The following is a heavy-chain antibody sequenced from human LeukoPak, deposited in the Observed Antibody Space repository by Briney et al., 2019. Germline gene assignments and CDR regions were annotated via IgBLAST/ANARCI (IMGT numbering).Heavy chain of an antibody. D-gene: IGHD6-19*01. CDR2: IDPNSGGT. Sequence: ASVKVSCKASGGTFSSYAISWVRQAPGQGLEWMGWIDPNSGGTNYAQKFQGWVTMTRDTSISTAYMELSRLRSDDTAVYYCARDIAVAGTTGPYYYGMDVWGQGTTVTVSS. J-gene: IGHJ6*02. CDR3: ARDIAVAGTTGPYYYGMDV. CDR1: GGTFSSYA. V-gene: IGHV1-2*04.